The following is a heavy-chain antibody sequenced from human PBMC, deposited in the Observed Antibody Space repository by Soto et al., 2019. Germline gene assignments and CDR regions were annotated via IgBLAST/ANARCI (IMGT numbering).Heavy chain of an antibody. Sequence: QITLKESGPTLVKPTQTLTLTCTFSGFSLSTSGVGVGWIRQPPGKALEWLALVYWDDDKRYSPSLKSRRTITKDTSTNQLVLTMTNMEPVDTATYCCAHATTVTKGGDAFDIWGQGTMVTVSS. D-gene: IGHD4-17*01. CDR2: VYWDDDK. J-gene: IGHJ3*02. CDR1: GFSLSTSGVG. V-gene: IGHV2-5*02. CDR3: AHATTVTKGGDAFDI.